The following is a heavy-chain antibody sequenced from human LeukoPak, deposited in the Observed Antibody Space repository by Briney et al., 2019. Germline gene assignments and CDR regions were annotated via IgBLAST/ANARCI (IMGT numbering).Heavy chain of an antibody. D-gene: IGHD6-13*01. CDR1: GGTFSSYA. CDR2: ISAYNGNT. V-gene: IGHV1-18*01. CDR3: AREQQLGYYYYYMDV. J-gene: IGHJ6*03. Sequence: ASVKVSCKASGGTFSSYAISWVRQAPGQGLEWMGWISAYNGNTNYAQKLQGRVTMTTDTSTSTAYMELRSLRSDDTAVYYCAREQQLGYYYYYMDVWGKGTTVTISS.